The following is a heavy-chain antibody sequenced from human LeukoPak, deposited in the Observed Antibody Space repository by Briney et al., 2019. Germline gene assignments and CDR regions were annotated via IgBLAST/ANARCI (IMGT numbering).Heavy chain of an antibody. CDR3: ARYCSGGSCYFHYYGMDV. Sequence: GGSLRLSCAASGFTFSSYSMNWVRQAPGKGLEWVSSISSSSSYIYYADSVKGRFTISRDNAKNSLYLQMNSLRAEDTAVYYCARYCSGGSCYFHYYGMDVWGQGTTVTVSS. J-gene: IGHJ6*02. CDR2: ISSSSSYI. CDR1: GFTFSSYS. V-gene: IGHV3-21*01. D-gene: IGHD2-15*01.